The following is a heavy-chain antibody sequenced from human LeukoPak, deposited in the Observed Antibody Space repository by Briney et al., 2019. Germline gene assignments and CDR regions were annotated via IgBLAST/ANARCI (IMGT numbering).Heavy chain of an antibody. J-gene: IGHJ6*03. CDR3: ARDTRQSPRYYYYYMDV. V-gene: IGHV3-21*04. D-gene: IGHD4-11*01. Sequence: GGSLRLSCAASGFTFSSYSMNWVRQAPGKGLEWVSSISSSSSYIYYADSVKGRFTISRDNAKNSLYLQMNSLRAEDTAVYYCARDTRQSPRYYYYYMDVWGKGTTVTISS. CDR2: ISSSSSYI. CDR1: GFTFSSYS.